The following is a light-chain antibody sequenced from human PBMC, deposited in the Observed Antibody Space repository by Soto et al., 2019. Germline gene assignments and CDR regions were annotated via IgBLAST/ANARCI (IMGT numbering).Light chain of an antibody. Sequence: NFMLTQPHSVSESPGKTVTISCTRSSGSIASNYLQWYQQRPDSSPTTLIYENNRRPSGVPDRFSGSIDTSSNSASLTISGLKTEDEADYYCQSYDSSSVVFGGGTQLTVL. V-gene: IGLV6-57*01. J-gene: IGLJ2*01. CDR3: QSYDSSSVV. CDR1: SGSIASNY. CDR2: ENN.